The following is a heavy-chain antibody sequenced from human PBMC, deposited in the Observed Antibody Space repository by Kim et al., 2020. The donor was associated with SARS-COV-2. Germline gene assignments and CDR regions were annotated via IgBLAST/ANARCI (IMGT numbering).Heavy chain of an antibody. CDR1: GGSISSSNW. D-gene: IGHD2-2*01. Sequence: SETLSLTCAVSGGSISSSNWWSWVRQPPGKGLEWIGEIYHSGSTNYNPSLKSRVTISVDKSKNQFSLKLSSVTAADTAVYYCARSRYCSSTSCYYYYYGMDVWGQGTTVTVSS. J-gene: IGHJ6*02. CDR2: IYHSGST. CDR3: ARSRYCSSTSCYYYYYGMDV. V-gene: IGHV4-4*02.